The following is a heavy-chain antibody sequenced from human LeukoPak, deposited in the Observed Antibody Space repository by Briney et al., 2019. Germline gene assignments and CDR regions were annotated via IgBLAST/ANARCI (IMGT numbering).Heavy chain of an antibody. D-gene: IGHD3-3*01. CDR1: GGTFSSHA. CDR2: IIPIFGTA. V-gene: IGHV1-69*05. Sequence: SVKVSCKASGGTFSSHAISWVRQAPGQGLEWMGGIIPIFGTANYAQKFQGRVTITTDESTSTAYMELSSLRSEDTAVYYCARSERFLEGDWFDPWGQGTLVTVSS. J-gene: IGHJ5*02. CDR3: ARSERFLEGDWFDP.